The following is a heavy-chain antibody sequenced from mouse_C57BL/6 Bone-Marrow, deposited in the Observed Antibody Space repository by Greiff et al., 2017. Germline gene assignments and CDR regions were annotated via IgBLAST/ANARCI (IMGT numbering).Heavy chain of an antibody. CDR1: GYTFTSYW. CDR3: ARDRLTGSWFAY. CDR2: IDPSDSYT. V-gene: IGHV1-59*01. Sequence: QVQLQQSGAELVRPGTSVKLSCKASGYTFTSYWMHWVKQRPGQGLEWIGVIDPSDSYTNYNQKFKGKATLTVDTSSSTAYTQLSSLTSEDSAVYYCARDRLTGSWFAYWGQGTLVTVSA. D-gene: IGHD4-1*01. J-gene: IGHJ3*01.